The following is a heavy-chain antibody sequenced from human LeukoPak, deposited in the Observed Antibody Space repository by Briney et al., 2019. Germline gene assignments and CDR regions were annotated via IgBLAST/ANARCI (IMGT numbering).Heavy chain of an antibody. Sequence: PGGSLRLSCAASGFTVSSNYMSWVRQAPGKGLEWVSVIYSGGSTYYADSVKGRFTISGDNSKNTLYLQMNSLRAEDTAVYYCARAAGSPGGLFDYWGQGTLVTVSS. CDR2: IYSGGST. CDR1: GFTVSSNY. D-gene: IGHD3-10*01. V-gene: IGHV3-66*01. CDR3: ARAAGSPGGLFDY. J-gene: IGHJ4*02.